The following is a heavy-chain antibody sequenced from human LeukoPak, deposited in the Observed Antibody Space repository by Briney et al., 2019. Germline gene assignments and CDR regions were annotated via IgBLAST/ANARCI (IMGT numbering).Heavy chain of an antibody. Sequence: ASVKVSCKASGGTFSSYAISWVRQAPGQGLEWMGGIIPIFGTANYAQKFQGRVTITTDESTSTAYMELSSLRSEDTAVYYCAKPGNYYDSSGYYYRFDYWGQGTLVTVSS. D-gene: IGHD3-22*01. J-gene: IGHJ4*02. CDR1: GGTFSSYA. V-gene: IGHV1-69*05. CDR3: AKPGNYYDSSGYYYRFDY. CDR2: IIPIFGTA.